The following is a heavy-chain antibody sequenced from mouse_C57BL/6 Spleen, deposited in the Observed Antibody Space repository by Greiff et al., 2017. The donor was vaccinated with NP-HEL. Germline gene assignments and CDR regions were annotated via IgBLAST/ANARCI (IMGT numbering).Heavy chain of an antibody. V-gene: IGHV5-4*01. J-gene: IGHJ4*01. Sequence: EVKVVESGGGLVKPGGSLKLSCAASGFTFSSYAMSWVRQTPEKRLEWVATISDGGSYTYYPDNVKGRFTISRDNAKNNLYLQMSHLKSEDTAMYYCARDRYYGSRDAMDYWGQGTSVTVSS. D-gene: IGHD1-1*01. CDR2: ISDGGSYT. CDR3: ARDRYYGSRDAMDY. CDR1: GFTFSSYA.